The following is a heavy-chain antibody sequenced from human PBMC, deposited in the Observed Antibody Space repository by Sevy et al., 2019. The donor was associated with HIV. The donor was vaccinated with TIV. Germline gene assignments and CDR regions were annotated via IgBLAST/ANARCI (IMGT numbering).Heavy chain of an antibody. D-gene: IGHD2-2*01. CDR2: ITSGSTYI. CDR3: ARDGGCSSTSCLLYFDY. Sequence: GGSLRLSCAASGFTFNSYTMNWVRQAPGKGLEWVSSITSGSTYIYYADSVKGRFTMSRDNAKNSLDLQMNSLRAEDTAVYYCARDGGCSSTSCLLYFDYWGQGSLVTVSS. J-gene: IGHJ4*02. V-gene: IGHV3-21*01. CDR1: GFTFNSYT.